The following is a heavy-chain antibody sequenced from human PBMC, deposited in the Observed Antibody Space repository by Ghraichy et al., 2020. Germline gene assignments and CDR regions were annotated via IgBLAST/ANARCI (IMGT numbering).Heavy chain of an antibody. Sequence: SETLSLTCTVSGGSISSSSYYWGWIRQPPGKGLEWIGSIYYSGSTYYNPSLKSRVTISVDTSKNQFSLKLSSVTAADTAVYYCARREDVLWFRELSNDAFDIWGQGTMVTVSS. CDR1: GGSISSSSYY. CDR3: ARREDVLWFRELSNDAFDI. D-gene: IGHD3-10*01. J-gene: IGHJ3*02. CDR2: IYYSGST. V-gene: IGHV4-39*01.